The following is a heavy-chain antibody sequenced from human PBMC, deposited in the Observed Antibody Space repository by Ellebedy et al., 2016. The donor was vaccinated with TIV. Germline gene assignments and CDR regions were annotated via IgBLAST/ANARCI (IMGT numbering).Heavy chain of an antibody. CDR1: GFTFSSYS. V-gene: IGHV3-21*01. CDR2: ISSSSSYI. J-gene: IGHJ4*02. CDR3: ASGGQFDY. D-gene: IGHD3-16*01. Sequence: PGESLKISCAASGFTFSSYSMNWVRQAPGKGLEWVSSISSSSSYIYYADSVKGRFTISRDNAKNSLYLQMNSLRAEDTAVYYCASGGQFDYWGQGTLVTVSS.